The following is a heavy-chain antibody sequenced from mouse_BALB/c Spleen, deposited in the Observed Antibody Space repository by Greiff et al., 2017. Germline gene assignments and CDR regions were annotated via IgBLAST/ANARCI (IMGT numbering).Heavy chain of an antibody. CDR1: GFNIKDYY. CDR2: IDPENGNT. Sequence: VQLKQSGAELVRPGALVKLSCKASGFNIKDYYMHWVKQRPEQGLEWIGWIDPENGNTIYDPKFQGKASITADTSSNTAYLQLSSLTSEDTAVYYCASLYYYGSPDYWGQGTTLTVSS. J-gene: IGHJ2*01. V-gene: IGHV14-1*02. D-gene: IGHD1-1*01. CDR3: ASLYYYGSPDY.